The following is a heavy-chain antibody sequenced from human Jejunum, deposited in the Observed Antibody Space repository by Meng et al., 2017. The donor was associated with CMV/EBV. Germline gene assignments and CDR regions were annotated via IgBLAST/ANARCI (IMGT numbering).Heavy chain of an antibody. CDR3: ARAHNDYSINS. J-gene: IGHJ5*02. CDR1: GGSISTYY. D-gene: IGHD4-11*01. CDR2: IYYGGTT. Sequence: SGGSISTYYWNWIRQPPGKGGKGLEWIGYIYYGGTTYYNPSLKSRVTISVDTAKNQFSLKLNSVTAADTAVYFCARAHNDYSINSWGQGTLVTVSS. V-gene: IGHV4-59*01.